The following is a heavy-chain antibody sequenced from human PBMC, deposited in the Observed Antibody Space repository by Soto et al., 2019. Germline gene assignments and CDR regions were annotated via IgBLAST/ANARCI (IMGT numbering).Heavy chain of an antibody. CDR2: ISAYNGNT. Sequence: ASVKVSCKASGYTFTSYGISWVRQAPGQGLEWMGWISAYNGNTNYAQKLQGRVTMTTDTSTSTAYMELRSLRSDDTAVYYCAREWRQQLVTRSYWYFDLWGRGTLVTVSS. V-gene: IGHV1-18*01. CDR3: AREWRQQLVTRSYWYFDL. J-gene: IGHJ2*01. D-gene: IGHD6-13*01. CDR1: GYTFTSYG.